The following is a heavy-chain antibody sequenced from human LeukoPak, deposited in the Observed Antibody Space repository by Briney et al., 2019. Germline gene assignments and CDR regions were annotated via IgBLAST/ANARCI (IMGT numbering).Heavy chain of an antibody. D-gene: IGHD3-16*01. Sequence: SETLSLTCSVSGVSVTNYYWSWVRQPAGKGLEWIGRNYPTGDTIYNPSLKSRVTMSVDMSKNHLSLKLTSVTAADAAVYYCARDLTARGSFDYWGQGILVSVSS. CDR3: ARDLTARGSFDY. V-gene: IGHV4-4*07. CDR1: GVSVTNYY. CDR2: NYPTGDT. J-gene: IGHJ4*02.